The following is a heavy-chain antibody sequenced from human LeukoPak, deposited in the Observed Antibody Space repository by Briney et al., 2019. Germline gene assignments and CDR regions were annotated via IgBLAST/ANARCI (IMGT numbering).Heavy chain of an antibody. CDR2: IYTSGST. J-gene: IGHJ5*02. V-gene: IGHV4-4*07. D-gene: IGHD3-10*01. CDR1: GGSISSYY. CDR3: ARDAYYYGSGSYPFDP. Sequence: SETLSLTCTVSGGSISSYYWSWIRQPAGKGLEWIGRIYTSGSTNYNPSLKSRVTMSVDTPKNQFSLKLTSVTAADTAVYYCARDAYYYGSGSYPFDPWGQGTLVTVSS.